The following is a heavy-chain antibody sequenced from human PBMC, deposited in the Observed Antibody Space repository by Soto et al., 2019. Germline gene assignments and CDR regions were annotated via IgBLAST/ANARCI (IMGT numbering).Heavy chain of an antibody. CDR3: AREVAGGYSYGYYYYYYGMDV. J-gene: IGHJ6*02. V-gene: IGHV1-69*13. CDR1: GGTFSSYA. Sequence: SVKVSCKASGGTFSSYAISWVRQAPGQGLEWMGGIIPIFGTANYAQKFQGRVTITADESTSTAYMELSSLRSEDTAVYYCAREVAGGYSYGYYYYYYGMDVWGQGATVTVSS. CDR2: IIPIFGTA. D-gene: IGHD5-18*01.